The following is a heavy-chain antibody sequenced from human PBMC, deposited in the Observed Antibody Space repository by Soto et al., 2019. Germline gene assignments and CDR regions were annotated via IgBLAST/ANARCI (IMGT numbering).Heavy chain of an antibody. CDR1: GYSVTSSDYY. J-gene: IGHJ6*02. D-gene: IGHD2-15*01. CDR3: APLSVSLSGPYGIHV. Sequence: PXETLSLTCSVAGYSVTSSDYYWAWIRQPPGKGLEWIGIMFYSGLTYYNPSLKSRVTLSVDTSKNQFSVRLNSVTAADTAVYYCAPLSVSLSGPYGIHVWGQGTTVTVSS. V-gene: IGHV4-39*01. CDR2: MFYSGLT.